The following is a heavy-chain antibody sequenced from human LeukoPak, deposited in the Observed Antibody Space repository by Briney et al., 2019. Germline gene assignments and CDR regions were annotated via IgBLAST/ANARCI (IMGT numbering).Heavy chain of an antibody. CDR3: AHRPRTIFGVITSAFDP. V-gene: IGHV2-5*01. CDR2: IYWNDDK. D-gene: IGHD3-3*01. J-gene: IGHJ5*02. CDR1: GFSLSTSRVG. Sequence: SGPTLVNPTQTLTLTCTFSGFSLSTSRVGVGWIRQPPGKALEWLALIYWNDDKRYSPSLKSRLTITKDTSKNQVVLTMTNMDPVDTATYYCAHRPRTIFGVITSAFDPWGQGTLVTVSS.